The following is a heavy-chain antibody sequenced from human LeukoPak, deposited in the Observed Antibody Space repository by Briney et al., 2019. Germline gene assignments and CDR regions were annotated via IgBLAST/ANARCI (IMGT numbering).Heavy chain of an antibody. CDR2: IFYTGST. Sequence: SETLSLTCSVSGASMNTHYWTWIRQPPGEGLEWIGNIFYTGSTNYKPSLKSRVTMSVDRSRNRFSLRLNSVTAADTAVYFCARSTRSSALRTWGQGTLVTVSS. CDR1: GASMNTHY. D-gene: IGHD2-15*01. J-gene: IGHJ4*02. CDR3: ARSTRSSALRT. V-gene: IGHV4-59*11.